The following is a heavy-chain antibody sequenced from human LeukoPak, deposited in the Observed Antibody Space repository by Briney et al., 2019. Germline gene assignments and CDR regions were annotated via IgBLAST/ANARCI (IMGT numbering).Heavy chain of an antibody. CDR1: GFTFSSYG. J-gene: IGHJ4*02. D-gene: IGHD3-22*01. Sequence: GRSLRLSCAASGFTFSSYGMHWVRQAPGKGLEWVAVIWYDGSNKYYADSVKGRFTISRDNSKNTLYLQMNSLRAEDTAGYYCARDVYYYDSSGYGYWGQGTLVTVSS. V-gene: IGHV3-33*01. CDR2: IWYDGSNK. CDR3: ARDVYYYDSSGYGY.